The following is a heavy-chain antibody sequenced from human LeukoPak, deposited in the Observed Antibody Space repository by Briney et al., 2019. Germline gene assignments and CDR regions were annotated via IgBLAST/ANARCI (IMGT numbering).Heavy chain of an antibody. CDR3: ARASRSGSYSMDY. CDR1: GGSISSYY. J-gene: IGHJ4*02. V-gene: IGHV4-59*01. Sequence: SETLSLTCTVSGGSISSYYWSWIRQPPGKGLEWIGYIYYSGSTNYNPSLKSRVTISVDTSKNQFSLKLSSVTAADTAVYYCARASRSGSYSMDYWGQGTLVTVSS. CDR2: IYYSGST. D-gene: IGHD1-26*01.